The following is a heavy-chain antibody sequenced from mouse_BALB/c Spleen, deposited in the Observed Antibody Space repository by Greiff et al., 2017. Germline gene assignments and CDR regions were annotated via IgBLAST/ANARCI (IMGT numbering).Heavy chain of an antibody. CDR2: ISDGGSYT. CDR1: GFTFSDYY. CDR3: ARGYTTVVVDY. Sequence: EVKVVESGGGLVKPGGSLKLSCAASGFTFSDYYMYWVRQTPEKRLEWVATISDGGSYTYYPDSVKGRFTISRDNAKNNLYLQMSSLRSEDTAMYYCARGYTTVVVDYWGQGTTLTVSS. V-gene: IGHV5-4*02. J-gene: IGHJ2*01. D-gene: IGHD1-1*01.